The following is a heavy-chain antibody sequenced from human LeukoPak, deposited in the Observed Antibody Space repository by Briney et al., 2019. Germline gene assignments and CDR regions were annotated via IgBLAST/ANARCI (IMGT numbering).Heavy chain of an antibody. V-gene: IGHV3-9*01. Sequence: GGSLRLSCAASGFTFDDYAMHWVRQAPGKGLEWVSGISWNSGVIGYADSVKGRVTISRDNAKNTLYLQMRSLRAEDTAVYYCARGLSGYSSSLGSWGQGTLVTVSS. J-gene: IGHJ5*02. CDR3: ARGLSGYSSSLGS. CDR1: GFTFDDYA. D-gene: IGHD6-6*01. CDR2: ISWNSGVI.